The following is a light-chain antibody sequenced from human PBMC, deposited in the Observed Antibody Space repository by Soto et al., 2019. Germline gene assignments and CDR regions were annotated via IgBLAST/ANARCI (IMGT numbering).Light chain of an antibody. Sequence: DIQMTQSPSTLSASVGDRVTITCRASESVSSRLAWYQMKPGKAPKLLIYKASSLETGVPSRFSGSGYGTEFTLTISSLQPDDFATYYCQQHNVYLWTFGQGTKVEIK. CDR1: ESVSSR. V-gene: IGKV1-5*03. CDR2: KAS. CDR3: QQHNVYLWT. J-gene: IGKJ1*01.